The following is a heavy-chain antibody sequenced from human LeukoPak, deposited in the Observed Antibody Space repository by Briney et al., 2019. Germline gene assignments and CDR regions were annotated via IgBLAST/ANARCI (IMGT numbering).Heavy chain of an antibody. J-gene: IGHJ5*02. CDR3: ARVHGPSGGDCYSANKVKWFDP. V-gene: IGHV4-34*01. Sequence: SETLSLTCAVYGGSFSGYYWSWIRQPPGKGLEWIGEINHSGSTNYNPSLKSRVTISVDTSKNQFSLKLSSVTAADTAVYYCARVHGPSGGDCYSANKVKWFDPWGQGTLVTVSS. D-gene: IGHD2-21*02. CDR1: GGSFSGYY. CDR2: INHSGST.